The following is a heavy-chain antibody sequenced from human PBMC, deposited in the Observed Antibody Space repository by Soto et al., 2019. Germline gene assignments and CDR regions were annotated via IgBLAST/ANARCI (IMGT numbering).Heavy chain of an antibody. CDR3: ARVRVVVALGAFDI. Sequence: QVPLVESGGGVVQPGRSLRLSCAASGFTFSSYAMHWVRQAPGKGLEWVAVISYDGSNKYYADSVKGRFTISRDNSKNTLYLQMNSLRAEDTAVYYCARVRVVVALGAFDIWGQGTMVTVSS. D-gene: IGHD2-15*01. V-gene: IGHV3-30-3*01. CDR1: GFTFSSYA. J-gene: IGHJ3*02. CDR2: ISYDGSNK.